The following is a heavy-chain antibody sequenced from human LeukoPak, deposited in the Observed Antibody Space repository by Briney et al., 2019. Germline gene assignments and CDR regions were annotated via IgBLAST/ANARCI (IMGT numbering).Heavy chain of an antibody. V-gene: IGHV3-30*02. CDR1: GFTFSSYG. Sequence: GGSLRLSCAASGFTFSSYGMHWVRQAPGKGLEWVAFIRYDGSNKYYADSVKGRFTISRDNSKNTLYLQMNSLRAEDTAVYYCARETYYYDSSGYYSRTWFDPWGQGTLVTVSS. CDR2: IRYDGSNK. J-gene: IGHJ5*02. D-gene: IGHD3-22*01. CDR3: ARETYYYDSSGYYSRTWFDP.